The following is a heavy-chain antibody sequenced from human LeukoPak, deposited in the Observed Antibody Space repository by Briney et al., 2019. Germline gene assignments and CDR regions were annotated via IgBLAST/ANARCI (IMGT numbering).Heavy chain of an antibody. CDR2: IYHSGST. V-gene: IGHV4-59*01. Sequence: PSETLSLTCTVSRGSISSYFWSWIRQSPGKGLEFLGYIYHSGSTTYNPSLKSRVTMSVDTSRNQFSLKLSSVTAADTAVYYCARGGWLKTDWFDPWGQGTLVTVSS. D-gene: IGHD3-22*01. CDR3: ARGGWLKTDWFDP. CDR1: RGSISSYF. J-gene: IGHJ5*02.